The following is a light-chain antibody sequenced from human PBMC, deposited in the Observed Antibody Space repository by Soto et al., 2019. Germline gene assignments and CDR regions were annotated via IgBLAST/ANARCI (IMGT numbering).Light chain of an antibody. CDR3: SAYTARSTLV. Sequence: QSALTQPASVSESPGQSITISCTGTSSDIGAYNYVSWYQQHPGKAPKLMIYEVTNRPSGVSHRFSASKSGNTASLTISGLQAEDEADYYCSAYTARSTLVFGGGTKVTVL. CDR2: EVT. CDR1: SSDIGAYNY. V-gene: IGLV2-14*01. J-gene: IGLJ3*02.